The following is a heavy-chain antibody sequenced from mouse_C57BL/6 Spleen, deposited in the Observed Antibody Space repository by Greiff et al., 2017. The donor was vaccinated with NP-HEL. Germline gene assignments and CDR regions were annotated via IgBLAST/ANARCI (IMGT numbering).Heavy chain of an antibody. Sequence: EVKLVESGGGLVKPGGSLKLSCAASGFTFSDYGMHWVRQAPEKGLEWVAYISSGSSTIYYADTVKGRFTISRDNAKNTLFLQMTSLRSEDTAMYYCARASYYSNYGAYWGQGTLVTVSA. CDR3: ARASYYSNYGAY. D-gene: IGHD2-5*01. V-gene: IGHV5-17*01. J-gene: IGHJ3*01. CDR1: GFTFSDYG. CDR2: ISSGSSTI.